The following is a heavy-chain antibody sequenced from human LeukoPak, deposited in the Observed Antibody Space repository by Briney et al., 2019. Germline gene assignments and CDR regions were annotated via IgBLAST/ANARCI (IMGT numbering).Heavy chain of an antibody. V-gene: IGHV3-23*01. CDR2: ISDSGGST. D-gene: IGHD6-25*01. CDR3: AKDIPRSGWAFDY. CDR1: GFTFSNYA. J-gene: IGHJ4*02. Sequence: GGSLRPSCAASGFTFSNYAMSWVRQALGKGLEWVSHISDSGGSTDYADSVKGRFTISRDNSKNTLYLQMNSLRVEDTAVYYCAKDIPRSGWAFDYWGQGTLVTVSS.